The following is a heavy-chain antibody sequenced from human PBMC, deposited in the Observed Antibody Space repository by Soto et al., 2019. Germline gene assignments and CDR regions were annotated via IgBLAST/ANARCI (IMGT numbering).Heavy chain of an antibody. Sequence: EVQLVESGGGLVQPGGSLRLSCAASGFSFSSYWMTWVRQAPGEGLEWVANISPDGSDKYYVDSVKGRFTISRDHVKNSLYLQVNSLRVDDTALYYCARARIDLWGRGTLVTVSS. CDR3: ARARIDL. J-gene: IGHJ2*01. V-gene: IGHV3-7*01. CDR1: GFSFSSYW. CDR2: ISPDGSDK.